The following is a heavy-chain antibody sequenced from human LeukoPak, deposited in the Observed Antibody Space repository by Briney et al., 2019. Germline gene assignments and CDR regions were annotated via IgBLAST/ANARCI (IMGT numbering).Heavy chain of an antibody. CDR2: IYYSGST. D-gene: IGHD3-22*01. CDR3: AGNGYYYDSSGYYSDY. Sequence: SETQSLTCTVSGGSISSSSYYWGWIRQPPGKGLEWIGSIYYSGSTYYNPSLKSRVTISVDTSKNQFSLKLSSVTAADTAVYYCAGNGYYYDSSGYYSDYWGQGTLVTVSS. J-gene: IGHJ4*02. CDR1: GGSISSSSYY. V-gene: IGHV4-39*01.